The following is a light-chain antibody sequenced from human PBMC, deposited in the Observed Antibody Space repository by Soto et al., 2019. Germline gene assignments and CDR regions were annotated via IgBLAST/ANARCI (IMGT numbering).Light chain of an antibody. V-gene: IGKV1-5*03. CDR3: QQYKSDWT. J-gene: IGKJ1*01. CDR1: QSISSW. Sequence: DIQMTQSPSTLSASVGDRVTITCRASQSISSWLAWYQQKPGKAPKLLIYKASSLESGVPSRFSGSGSGTEFTLTISSLEPDDLATYYCQQYKSDWTFGQGTKVDIK. CDR2: KAS.